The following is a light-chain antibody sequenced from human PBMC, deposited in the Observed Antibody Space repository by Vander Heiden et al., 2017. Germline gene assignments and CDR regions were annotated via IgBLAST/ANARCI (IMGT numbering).Light chain of an antibody. Sequence: SYELTQPPSVSVSPGQTASITCSGDKLGDKYACWYQQKPGQLPVLVIYKDSKRPAVIPERFSGSNSGNTATLTIGGTQAMDEADYYCQEWDSSTVVFGGGTKLTVL. CDR2: KDS. J-gene: IGLJ2*01. CDR1: KLGDKY. CDR3: QEWDSSTVV. V-gene: IGLV3-1*01.